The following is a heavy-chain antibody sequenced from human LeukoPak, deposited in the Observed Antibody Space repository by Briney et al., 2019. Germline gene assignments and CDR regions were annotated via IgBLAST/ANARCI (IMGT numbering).Heavy chain of an antibody. CDR1: GFTFSSYG. CDR3: STEPRSLLY. J-gene: IGHJ4*01. D-gene: IGHD4-17*01. CDR2: ISGSGGST. Sequence: GGSLRLSCAASGFTFSSYGMSWVRQAPGKGLEWVSGISGSGGSTYYADSVKGRFTISRDNAKNSLYLQLNSLRPEDTALYYCSTEPRSLLYWGHGTLVTVSS. V-gene: IGHV3-23*01.